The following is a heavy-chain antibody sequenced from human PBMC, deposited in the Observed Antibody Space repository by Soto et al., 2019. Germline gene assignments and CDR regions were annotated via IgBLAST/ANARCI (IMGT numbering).Heavy chain of an antibody. CDR3: ARPAWHFFDY. CDR2: IYYSGST. CDR1: GGSINIGGYY. J-gene: IGHJ4*02. V-gene: IGHV4-31*03. Sequence: QVQLQGSGPGLVKPSQTLSLTCTVSGGSINIGGYYWSWIRQHPGKGLEWIGYIYYSGSTFYNPSLKSRVTISFDTSKNQFSLKLNSVTAADTAVYYCARPAWHFFDYWGQGTPVTVSS. D-gene: IGHD3-3*02.